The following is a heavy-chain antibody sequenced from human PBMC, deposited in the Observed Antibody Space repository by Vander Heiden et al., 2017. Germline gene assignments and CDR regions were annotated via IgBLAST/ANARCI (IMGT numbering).Heavy chain of an antibody. CDR2: INPNSGGK. CDR1: GYTFTGYY. V-gene: IGHV1-2*02. J-gene: IGHJ5*02. Sequence: QVQLVQSGAEVKKPGASVKVSCKASGYTFTGYYMHWVRQAPGQGLEWMGWINPNSGGKNYAQKVQGRVTMTRDTSISTAYMELSRLRSDDTAVYYCAREGSRGGLDWFDPWCQGTMVTVSS. CDR3: AREGSRGGLDWFDP. D-gene: IGHD3-10*01.